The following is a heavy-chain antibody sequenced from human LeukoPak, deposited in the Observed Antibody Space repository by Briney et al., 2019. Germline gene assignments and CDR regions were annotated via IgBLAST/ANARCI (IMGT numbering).Heavy chain of an antibody. Sequence: GGSLTLACTASGFIFNSYPMHWVRQGPGKGLDFVSGITVNGGTKYYADSVEGRFIVSRDNSKNTLFLQLGSLRPDDTAVYYCARPRAPYNNHHSHFYMDVRGKGTTVVVSS. J-gene: IGHJ6*03. CDR2: ITVNGGTK. CDR1: GFIFNSYP. CDR3: ARPRAPYNNHHSHFYMDV. D-gene: IGHD5-24*01. V-gene: IGHV3-64*02.